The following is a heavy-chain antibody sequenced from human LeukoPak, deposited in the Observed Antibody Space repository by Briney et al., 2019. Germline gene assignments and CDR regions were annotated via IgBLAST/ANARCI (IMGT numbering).Heavy chain of an antibody. CDR2: IYYSGST. J-gene: IGHJ4*02. CDR3: ARDLPNRIFGVVMYYFDY. D-gene: IGHD3-3*01. CDR1: GGSISSYY. V-gene: IGHV4-59*01. Sequence: PSESLSLTCTVSGGSISSYYWSWIRQPPGKGLEWIGYIYYSGSTNYNPSLKSRVTISVETSKNQFSLKLSSVTAADTAVYYCARDLPNRIFGVVMYYFDYWGQGTLVTVSS.